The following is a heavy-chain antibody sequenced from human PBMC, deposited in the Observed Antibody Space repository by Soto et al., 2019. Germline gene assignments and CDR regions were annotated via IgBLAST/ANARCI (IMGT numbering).Heavy chain of an antibody. CDR3: ARLEGLATISYYFDF. CDR1: GGSFSGYY. CDR2: INYSGST. V-gene: IGHV4-34*01. D-gene: IGHD3-9*01. J-gene: IGHJ4*02. Sequence: SETLSLTCAVYGGSFSGYYWSWIRQPPGKGLEWIGEINYSGSTNYNPSLKSRVTISLDKSKSQFSLKLSSVTAADSAVYFCARLEGLATISYYFDFWGQGAQVTVSS.